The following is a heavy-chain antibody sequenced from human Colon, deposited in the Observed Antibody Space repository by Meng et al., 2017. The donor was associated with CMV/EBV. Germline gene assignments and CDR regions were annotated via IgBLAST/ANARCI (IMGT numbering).Heavy chain of an antibody. Sequence: GGSPRLSCVASGFTFTSYSMHWVRQAPGKGLEWISSISGSTSHIYYADSVKGRFAISRDNTKNSLYLQMNSLRVEDTAVYYCASLLPVGTSVPHHYFGLDVWGLGTAVTVSS. CDR2: ISGSTSHI. CDR1: GFTFTSYS. D-gene: IGHD1-26*01. V-gene: IGHV3-21*01. CDR3: ASLLPVGTSVPHHYFGLDV. J-gene: IGHJ6*02.